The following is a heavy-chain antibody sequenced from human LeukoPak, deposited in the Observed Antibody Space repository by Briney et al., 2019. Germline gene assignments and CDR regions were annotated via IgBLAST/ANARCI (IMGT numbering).Heavy chain of an antibody. CDR3: ARGYGVRGVIITPGY. D-gene: IGHD3-10*01. J-gene: IGHJ4*02. V-gene: IGHV3-33*01. CDR1: GFTLSSYG. CDR2: IWYDGSNK. Sequence: GGSLRLSCAASGFTLSSYGMHWVRQAPGKGLEWVAVIWYDGSNKYYADSVKGRLTISRDNSKNTLYLQMNSLRAEDTAVYYCARGYGVRGVIITPGYWGQGTLVTVSS.